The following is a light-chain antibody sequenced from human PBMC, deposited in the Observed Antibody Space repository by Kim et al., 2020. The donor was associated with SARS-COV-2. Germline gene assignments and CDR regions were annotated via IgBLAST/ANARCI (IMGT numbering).Light chain of an antibody. CDR1: SSDVGGYNY. J-gene: IGLJ3*02. V-gene: IGLV2-8*01. CDR2: EVS. Sequence: QSALTQPPSASGSPGQSVTISCTGTSSDVGGYNYVSWYQHHLFKAPKLMIYEVSKRPSGVSDRFSGSKSGNAASLTVSGLQAEDEADYYCCSYAGSIKWVFGGGTQLTVL. CDR3: CSYAGSIKWV.